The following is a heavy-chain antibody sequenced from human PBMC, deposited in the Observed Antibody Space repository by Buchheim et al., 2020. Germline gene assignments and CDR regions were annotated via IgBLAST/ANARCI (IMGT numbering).Heavy chain of an antibody. CDR3: ARVPVNYYGSGRSHSYYGMDV. J-gene: IGHJ6*02. Sequence: EVQLVESGGGLVQPGGSLRLSCAGSGFTFNIYWMHWVRQGPGKGLVWVSHINSDGSSTSYADSVKGRFTISRDNAKNTPYLQMNSLRAEDTAVYYCARVPVNYYGSGRSHSYYGMDVWGQGTT. CDR2: INSDGSST. CDR1: GFTFNIYW. V-gene: IGHV3-74*01. D-gene: IGHD3-10*01.